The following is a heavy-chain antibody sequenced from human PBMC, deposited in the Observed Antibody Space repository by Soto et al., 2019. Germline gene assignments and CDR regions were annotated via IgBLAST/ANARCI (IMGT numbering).Heavy chain of an antibody. V-gene: IGHV4-4*02. CDR3: ARVRYDRSGFDH. CDR2: ISHSGIT. J-gene: IGHJ4*02. CDR1: GDSISRSHW. D-gene: IGHD3-22*01. Sequence: QVQLQESGPGLVRPSGALSVTRAVSGDSISRSHWWSWVRQSPGKGLEWIGEISHSGITNYNPSLKSRVTISGDKSKNQLSLKLTSVTAADTAVYYCARVRYDRSGFDHWGQGTLVSVSS.